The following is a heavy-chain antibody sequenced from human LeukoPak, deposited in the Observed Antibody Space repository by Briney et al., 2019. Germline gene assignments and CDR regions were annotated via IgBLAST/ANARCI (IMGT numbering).Heavy chain of an antibody. CDR1: GGSISSGDYY. Sequence: SETLSLTCTVSGGSISSGDYYWGWIRQPPGKGLEWIGNMYYSASTYYNPSLKSRVTISVDTSKNQFSLKLNSVTAADTAVYYCARSPNRNPGGRYFDLWGRGTLVTVSS. V-gene: IGHV4-39*07. D-gene: IGHD2/OR15-2a*01. J-gene: IGHJ2*01. CDR2: MYYSAST. CDR3: ARSPNRNPGGRYFDL.